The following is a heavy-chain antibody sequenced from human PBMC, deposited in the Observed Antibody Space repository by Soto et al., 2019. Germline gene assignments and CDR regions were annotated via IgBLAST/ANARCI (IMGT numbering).Heavy chain of an antibody. D-gene: IGHD2-2*01. Sequence: EVQLVESGGGLVQPGGSLRLSCVASGFTFSSSEMYWVRQAPGKGLEWVSYIHPAGQPIFYADSGKGRFTISRDNAKNTLYLQKNSLRGEDTAVYYCARRGSSWGQGTMVTVSS. CDR3: ARRGSS. CDR2: IHPAGQPI. V-gene: IGHV3-48*03. J-gene: IGHJ3*01. CDR1: GFTFSSSE.